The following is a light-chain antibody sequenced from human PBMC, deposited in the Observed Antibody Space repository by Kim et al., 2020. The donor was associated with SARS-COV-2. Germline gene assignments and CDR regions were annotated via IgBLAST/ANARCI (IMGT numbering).Light chain of an antibody. CDR2: AAS. J-gene: IGKJ1*01. V-gene: IGKV1-27*01. CDR3: QTYDSVPWT. CDR1: QDISNY. Sequence: ASVGNRVTITCRASQDISNYLAWYQQEPGKVPKLLIYAASALQSGVPSRFGGSGSGTDFTLTITSLQPEDVATYYCQTYDSVPWTFGPGTKVDIK.